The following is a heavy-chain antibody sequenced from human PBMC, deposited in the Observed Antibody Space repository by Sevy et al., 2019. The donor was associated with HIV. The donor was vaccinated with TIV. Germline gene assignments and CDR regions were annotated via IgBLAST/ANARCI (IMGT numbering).Heavy chain of an antibody. J-gene: IGHJ2*01. CDR3: ARDERHGHGDWYFDL. Sequence: GGFLRLSCAASGFTFSSYDMHWVRQATGKGLEWVSGIGTAGETYYPGSVKGRFTISRENAKNSLYLQMNSLRAGDTAVYYCARDERHGHGDWYFDLWGRGTKVIVSS. CDR1: GFTFSSYD. V-gene: IGHV3-13*01. CDR2: IGTAGET. D-gene: IGHD4-17*01.